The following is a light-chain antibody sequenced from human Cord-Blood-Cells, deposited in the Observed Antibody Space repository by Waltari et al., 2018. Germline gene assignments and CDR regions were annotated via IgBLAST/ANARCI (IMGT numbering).Light chain of an antibody. CDR3: QQYGSSPLT. J-gene: IGKJ4*01. CDR2: GAS. Sequence: EIVSTQSPGTLSFSPGERATLSCRASQSVSSSYLAWYQQKPGQAPRLLIYGASSRATGIPDRFSGSGSGTDFTLTISRLEPEDFAVYYCQQYGSSPLTFGGGTKVEIK. CDR1: QSVSSSY. V-gene: IGKV3-20*01.